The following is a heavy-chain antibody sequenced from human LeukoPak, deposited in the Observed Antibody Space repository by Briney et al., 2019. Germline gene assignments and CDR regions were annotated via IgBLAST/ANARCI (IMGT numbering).Heavy chain of an antibody. Sequence: SVKVSCKTSGGTFSSYAISWVRQAPGQRLEWMGGIIPIFGTANYAQKFQGRVTITADESTSTAYMELSSLRSEDTAVYYCARGANVDTAMANYYYGMDVWGQGTTVTVSS. CDR1: GGTFSSYA. D-gene: IGHD5-18*01. V-gene: IGHV1-69*13. CDR3: ARGANVDTAMANYYYGMDV. J-gene: IGHJ6*02. CDR2: IIPIFGTA.